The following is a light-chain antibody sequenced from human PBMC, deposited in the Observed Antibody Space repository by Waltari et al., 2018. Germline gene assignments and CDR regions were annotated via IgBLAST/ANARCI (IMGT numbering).Light chain of an antibody. J-gene: IGKJ2*01. V-gene: IGKV3-15*01. Sequence: EIVMTQSPATLSVSSGERATLSCRASQSVSKSLAWYQQKPSQAPRLLIYGATHRATGIPARFSGSGSGTEFTLTISSLQSEDIAVYYCQQYSNWPPMYTFGQGTKLEIE. CDR2: GAT. CDR1: QSVSKS. CDR3: QQYSNWPPMYT.